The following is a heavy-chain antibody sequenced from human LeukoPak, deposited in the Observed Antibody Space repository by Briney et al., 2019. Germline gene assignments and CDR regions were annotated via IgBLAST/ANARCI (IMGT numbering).Heavy chain of an antibody. CDR3: ARDPGYNYGYDY. CDR2: IYSNGST. J-gene: IGHJ4*02. Sequence: GGSLTLSCAPSGFTFRSYGMHWVRPAPGKGLEWVSIIYSNGSTYSADSGKGRFTIYRDNSKNTLYLQINSLRAEDTAVYYCARDPGYNYGYDYWGQGTLVTVSS. CDR1: GFTFRSYG. D-gene: IGHD5-18*01. V-gene: IGHV3-53*01.